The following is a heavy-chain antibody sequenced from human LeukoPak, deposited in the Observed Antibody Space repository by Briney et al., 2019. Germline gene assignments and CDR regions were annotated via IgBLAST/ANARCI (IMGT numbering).Heavy chain of an antibody. D-gene: IGHD1-26*01. V-gene: IGHV3-23*01. CDR1: GFTFSSYA. J-gene: IGHJ6*02. CDR2: ISGTGGNT. Sequence: PGGSLRLSCAASGFTFSSYAMSWVRQAPGKGLGWVSGISGTGGNTYYTDSVKGRFTISRDNSKNTLYPQMNSLRAEDTAVFYCAKDREYSGSYRPGPTRYYYGMDVWGQGTTVTVS. CDR3: AKDREYSGSYRPGPTRYYYGMDV.